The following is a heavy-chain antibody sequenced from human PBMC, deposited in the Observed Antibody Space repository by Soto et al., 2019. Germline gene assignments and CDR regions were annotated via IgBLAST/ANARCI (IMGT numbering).Heavy chain of an antibody. Sequence: GGSLRLSCAASGFTFSSYAMSWVRQAPGKGLEWVSAISGSGGSTYYADSVKGRFTISRDNSKNTLYLQMNSLRAEDTAVYYCANYHIVVVPAAPDDSYYYYYMDVWGKGTTVTVSS. V-gene: IGHV3-23*01. J-gene: IGHJ6*03. CDR1: GFTFSSYA. D-gene: IGHD2-2*01. CDR2: ISGSGGST. CDR3: ANYHIVVVPAAPDDSYYYYYMDV.